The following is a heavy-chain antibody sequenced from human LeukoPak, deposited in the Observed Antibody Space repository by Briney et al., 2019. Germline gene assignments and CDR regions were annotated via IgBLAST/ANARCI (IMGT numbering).Heavy chain of an antibody. D-gene: IGHD2-2*01. CDR1: GYTFTSYD. CDR3: ARGSASVPAASDAFDI. CDR2: MNPNSGNT. J-gene: IGHJ3*02. V-gene: IGHV1-8*03. Sequence: ASVKVSCKASGYTFTSYDINWVRQATGQGLEWMGWMNPNSGNTGYAQKFQGRVTITRNTSISTAYMELSSLRSEDTAVYYCARGSASVPAASDAFDIWGQGTMVTVSS.